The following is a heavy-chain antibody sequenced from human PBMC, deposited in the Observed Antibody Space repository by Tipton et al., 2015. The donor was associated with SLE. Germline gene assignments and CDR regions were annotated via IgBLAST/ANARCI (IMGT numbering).Heavy chain of an antibody. CDR1: GGSISSSSYY. CDR2: IYYSGTT. CDR3: AIGGDSGYDL. D-gene: IGHD5-12*01. J-gene: IGHJ6*02. V-gene: IGHV4-39*07. Sequence: TLSLTCTVSGGSISSSSYYWGWIRQPPGKGLDWIGTIYYSGTTYYNPSLKSRVTISVDTSKIQFSLKLSSVTVADTAVYYCAIGGDSGYDLWGQGTTVIVSS.